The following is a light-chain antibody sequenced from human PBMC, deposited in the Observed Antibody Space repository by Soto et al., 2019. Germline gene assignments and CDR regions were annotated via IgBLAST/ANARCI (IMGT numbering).Light chain of an antibody. CDR2: DAS. CDR1: QDISNY. CDR3: QQYDNLPPV. Sequence: DIQMTQSPSSLSASVGDRVTITCQASQDISNYLNWYQQKPGKAPKLLNYDASNLETGVPSRFSGSGSGTDFTFTISSLQPEDIATYYCQQYDNLPPVFGQGTRLEIK. V-gene: IGKV1-33*01. J-gene: IGKJ5*01.